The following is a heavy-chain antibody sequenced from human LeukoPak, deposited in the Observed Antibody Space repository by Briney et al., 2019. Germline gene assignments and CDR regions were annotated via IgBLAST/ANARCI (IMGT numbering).Heavy chain of an antibody. D-gene: IGHD1-26*01. J-gene: IGHJ4*02. Sequence: SETLSLTCTVSGGSISSYYWSWIRQPPGKGLEWIGYIYYSGSTNYNPSLKSRVTISVDTSKNQFSLKLSSVTAADTAVYYCARVPRVVGAIDYWGQGTLVTVSS. V-gene: IGHV4-59*12. CDR2: IYYSGST. CDR3: ARVPRVVGAIDY. CDR1: GGSISSYY.